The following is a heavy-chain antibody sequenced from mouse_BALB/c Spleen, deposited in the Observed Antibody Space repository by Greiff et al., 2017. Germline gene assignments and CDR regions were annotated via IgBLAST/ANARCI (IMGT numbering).Heavy chain of an antibody. CDR2: INPSNGRT. Sequence: VQLQQPGAELVKPGASVKLSCKASGYTFTSYWMHWVKQRPGQGLEWIGEINPSNGRTNYNEKFKSKATLTVDKSSSTAYMQLSSLTSEDSAVYYCAREGYGSALDYWGQGTSVTVSS. J-gene: IGHJ4*01. D-gene: IGHD1-1*01. CDR3: AREGYGSALDY. CDR1: GYTFTSYW. V-gene: IGHV1S81*02.